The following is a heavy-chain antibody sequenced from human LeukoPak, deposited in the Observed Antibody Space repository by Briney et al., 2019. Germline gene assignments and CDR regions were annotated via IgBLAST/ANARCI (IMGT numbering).Heavy chain of an antibody. CDR1: GFTFSSYW. CDR3: ARDKVVGATHFDY. Sequence: GGSLRLSCAASGFTFSSYWMSWVRQAPGKGLEWVVNIKQDGGEIYYVDSVKGRFTISRDNAKNSLSLQMNSLRAEDTAVYYCARDKVVGATHFDYWGQGTLVTVSS. CDR2: IKQDGGEI. D-gene: IGHD1-26*01. J-gene: IGHJ4*02. V-gene: IGHV3-7*01.